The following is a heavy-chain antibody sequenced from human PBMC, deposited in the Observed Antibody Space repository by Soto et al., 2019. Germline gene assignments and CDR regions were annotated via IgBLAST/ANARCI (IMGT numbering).Heavy chain of an antibody. D-gene: IGHD2-2*01. CDR2: ISSSGSNT. V-gene: IGHV3-48*01. J-gene: IGHJ6*02. CDR3: ARGPLVVAAGNYYYGMDV. Sequence: GGSLRLSCAASGFTFSIFGMHWVRQAPGKGLEWVSYISSSGSNTYYADSVKGRFTISRDNAKNSLYLQMNSLRAEDTAVYYCARGPLVVAAGNYYYGMDVWGQGTTVTVSS. CDR1: GFTFSIFG.